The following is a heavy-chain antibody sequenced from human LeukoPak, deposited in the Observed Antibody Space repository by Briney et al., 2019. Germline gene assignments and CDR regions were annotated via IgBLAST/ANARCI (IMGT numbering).Heavy chain of an antibody. J-gene: IGHJ4*02. V-gene: IGHV1-69*13. Sequence: GASVKVSCKASGGTFSSYAISWVRQAPGQGLEWMGGIIPIFGTANYAQKFQGRVTITADESTSTAYMELSSLRSEDTAVYYCARDQYSSSWYHRGSLGYWGQGTLVTVSS. CDR1: GGTFSSYA. CDR2: IIPIFGTA. D-gene: IGHD6-13*01. CDR3: ARDQYSSSWYHRGSLGY.